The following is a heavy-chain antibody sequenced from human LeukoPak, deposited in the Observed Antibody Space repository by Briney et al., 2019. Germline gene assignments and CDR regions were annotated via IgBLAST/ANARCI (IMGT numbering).Heavy chain of an antibody. CDR2: IIPIFGTA. D-gene: IGHD4-11*01. J-gene: IGHJ6*03. CDR3: ASSSYSNNYYYYMDV. Sequence: SVKVSCKASGGTFSSYAISWVRQAPGQGLEWMGGIIPIFGTANYAQKFQGRVTITTDESTSTAYMELSSLRSEDTAVYYCASSSYSNNYYYYMDVWGKGTTVTVSS. CDR1: GGTFSSYA. V-gene: IGHV1-69*05.